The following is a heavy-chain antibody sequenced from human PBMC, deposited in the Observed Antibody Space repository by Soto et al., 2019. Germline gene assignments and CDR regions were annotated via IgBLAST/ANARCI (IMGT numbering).Heavy chain of an antibody. CDR1: GFTFSSYE. J-gene: IGHJ5*02. Sequence: GSLRLSCAASGFTFSSYEMNWVRQAPGKGLEWVSYISSSGSTIYYADSVKGRFTISRDNAKNSLYLQMNSLRAEDTAVYYCARGSGWYENGWFDPWGQGTLVTVSS. D-gene: IGHD6-19*01. CDR3: ARGSGWYENGWFDP. V-gene: IGHV3-48*03. CDR2: ISSSGSTI.